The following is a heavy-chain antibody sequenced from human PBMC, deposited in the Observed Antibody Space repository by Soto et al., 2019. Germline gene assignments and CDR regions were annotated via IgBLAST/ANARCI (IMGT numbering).Heavy chain of an antibody. CDR1: GGSISSYY. Sequence: SETLSLTCTVSGGSISSYYWSWIRQPPGKRLELIGYIYYSGSTYYNPSLKIRVTISVDTSKNQFSLKLSSVTATDTAVYYCARDNYGDTYYFDYWGQGTLVTVSS. D-gene: IGHD4-17*01. CDR2: IYYSGST. J-gene: IGHJ4*02. CDR3: ARDNYGDTYYFDY. V-gene: IGHV4-59*12.